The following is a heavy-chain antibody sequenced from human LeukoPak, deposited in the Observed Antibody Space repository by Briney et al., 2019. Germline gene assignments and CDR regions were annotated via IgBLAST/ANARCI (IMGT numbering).Heavy chain of an antibody. CDR1: GFTFSDYY. V-gene: IGHV3-11*04. CDR3: ARGVAAAVYYFDY. D-gene: IGHD6-13*01. CDR2: ISSSGSTI. J-gene: IGHJ4*02. Sequence: SGGSLRLSCAASGFTFSDYYMSWIRQAPGKGLEWVSYISSSGSTIYYADSVKGRFTISRDNAKNTLYLQMNSLRAEDTAVYYCARGVAAAVYYFDYWGQGTLVTVSS.